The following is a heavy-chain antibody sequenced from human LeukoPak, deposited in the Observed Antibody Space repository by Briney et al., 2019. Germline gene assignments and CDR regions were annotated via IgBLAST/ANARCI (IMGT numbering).Heavy chain of an antibody. CDR2: IRSKAYRGTT. V-gene: IGHV3-49*04. CDR3: ARGPIQLWIHNAMDV. D-gene: IGHD5-18*01. Sequence: PGRSLRLSWTGSGFTFVDHAMSWVRQAPGKGLEWVGFIRSKAYRGTTEYAASVKGRFTISRDDSASIAYLQMNSLRTEDTAVYYCARGPIQLWIHNAMDVWGQGTTVTVSS. J-gene: IGHJ6*02. CDR1: GFTFVDHA.